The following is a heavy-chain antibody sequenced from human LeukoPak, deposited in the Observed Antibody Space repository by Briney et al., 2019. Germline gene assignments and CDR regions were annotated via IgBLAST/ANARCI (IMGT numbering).Heavy chain of an antibody. CDR1: GFTFSDYA. CDR3: AKDLFRFDS. V-gene: IGHV3-23*01. CDR2: ISSITYTT. J-gene: IGHJ4*02. Sequence: GGSLRLPCAASGFTFSDYAMTWVRQAPGKGLEWVSGISSITYTTYYADSVKGRFTVSRDNSKNTLYLQMNSLRVEDTAMYYCAKDLFRFDSWGQGTLVTVSS. D-gene: IGHD3-10*01.